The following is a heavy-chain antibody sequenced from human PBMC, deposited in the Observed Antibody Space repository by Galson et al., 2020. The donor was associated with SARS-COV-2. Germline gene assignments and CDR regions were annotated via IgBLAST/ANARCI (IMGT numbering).Heavy chain of an antibody. D-gene: IGHD4-17*01. V-gene: IGHV4-59*08. CDR1: GGSISSYY. J-gene: IGHJ1*01. Sequence: SETLSLTCTVSGGSISSYYWSWIRQPPGKGLEWIGYIYYSGTTNYYPSLKSRVTISGDTSKNQFSLKLSSVTAADTAVYYCARHGLYYGGEYFQHWGQGTLVTVS. CDR2: IYYSGTT. CDR3: ARHGLYYGGEYFQH.